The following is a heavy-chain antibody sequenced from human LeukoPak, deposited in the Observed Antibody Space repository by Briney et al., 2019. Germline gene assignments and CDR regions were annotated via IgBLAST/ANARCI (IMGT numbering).Heavy chain of an antibody. Sequence: SETLSLTCTVSGYSISSAYYWGWIRQPPGKGLEWIGSIYYSGNTYYNPSLKSRVTISVDTSKNQFSLKLSSVTAADTAVYYCARDRSGRFSRDWFDPWGQGTLVTVSS. CDR3: ARDRSGRFSRDWFDP. V-gene: IGHV4-38-2*02. CDR1: GYSISSAYY. CDR2: IYYSGNT. D-gene: IGHD6-19*01. J-gene: IGHJ5*02.